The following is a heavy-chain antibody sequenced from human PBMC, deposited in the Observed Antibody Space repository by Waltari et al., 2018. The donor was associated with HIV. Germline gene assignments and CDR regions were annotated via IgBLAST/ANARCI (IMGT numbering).Heavy chain of an antibody. CDR3: VRDRTSETTGDFDS. CDR2: ISKSVYYF. Sequence: DVQLVELGGGVVEPGQSLRMSGLASGLTVDSLTLTWVRKAPGGGLDWVASISKSVYYFYYPDSLRGRVTLSRDNAKTSLLLQVNSLTADDTGLYFCVRDRTSETTGDFDSWGQGVPVIVSS. J-gene: IGHJ4*02. CDR1: GLTVDSLT. V-gene: IGHV3-21*02. D-gene: IGHD1-1*01.